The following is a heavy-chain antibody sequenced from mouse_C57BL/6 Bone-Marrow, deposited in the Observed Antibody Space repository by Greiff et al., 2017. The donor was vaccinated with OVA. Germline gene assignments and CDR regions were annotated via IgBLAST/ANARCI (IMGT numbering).Heavy chain of an antibody. Sequence: QVQLQQPGAELVKPGASVTLSCKASGYTFTSYWMHWVKQRPGQGLEWIGMIHPNSGSTNYNEKFKSKATLTVDKSSSTAYMQLSSLTSEDSAVYYCARSVLPLDWYFDVWGTGTTVTVSA. CDR3: ARSVLPLDWYFDV. D-gene: IGHD2-12*01. CDR1: GYTFTSYW. V-gene: IGHV1-64*01. CDR2: IHPNSGST. J-gene: IGHJ1*03.